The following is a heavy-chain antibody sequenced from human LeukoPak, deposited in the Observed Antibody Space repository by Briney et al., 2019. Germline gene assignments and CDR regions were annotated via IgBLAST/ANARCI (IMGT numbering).Heavy chain of an antibody. Sequence: GGSLRLSCAASRLTFSSYEMNWVRQAPGKGLEWLSHISSSGSIIYYADSVKGRFTVSRDNAKNSLYLQMNSLRAEDTAVYYCARDRVSSGWYAFDIWGQGTMVTVSS. CDR3: ARDRVSSGWYAFDI. CDR2: ISSSGSII. CDR1: RLTFSSYE. J-gene: IGHJ3*02. V-gene: IGHV3-48*03. D-gene: IGHD6-19*01.